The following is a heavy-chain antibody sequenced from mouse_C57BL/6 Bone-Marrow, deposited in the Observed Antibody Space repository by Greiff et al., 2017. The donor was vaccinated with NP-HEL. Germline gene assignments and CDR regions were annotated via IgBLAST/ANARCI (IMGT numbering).Heavy chain of an antibody. V-gene: IGHV5-17*01. J-gene: IGHJ1*03. Sequence: EVKLVESGGGLVKPGGSLKLSCAASGFTFSDYGMHWVRQAPEKGLEWVAYISSGSSTIYYADTVKGRFTISRDNAKNTLFLQLTSLRSEDTAMYYCASGYGSSYDWYFDVWGTGTTVTVSS. D-gene: IGHD1-1*01. CDR2: ISSGSSTI. CDR1: GFTFSDYG. CDR3: ASGYGSSYDWYFDV.